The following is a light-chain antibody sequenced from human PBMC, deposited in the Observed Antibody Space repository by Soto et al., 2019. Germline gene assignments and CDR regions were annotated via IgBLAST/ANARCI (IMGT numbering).Light chain of an antibody. Sequence: EILLTQSPATLSLSPGDRATLSCRASQSVRSYLAWYQQKPGQAPRLLICDATDRATGIPARFSGSGSETDFTLTIRRLEPEDFAVYYCQQRSSWPWTFGQGTKVEIK. CDR3: QQRSSWPWT. V-gene: IGKV3-11*01. J-gene: IGKJ1*01. CDR1: QSVRSY. CDR2: DAT.